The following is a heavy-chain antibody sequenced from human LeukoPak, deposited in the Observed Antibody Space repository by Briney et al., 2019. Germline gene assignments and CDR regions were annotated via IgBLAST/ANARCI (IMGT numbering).Heavy chain of an antibody. Sequence: PGRSLRLSCAASGCTFSSYAMHGVRQAPGKGLEWVAVISYDGSNKYYAGSVKGRFTISRDNSKNTLYLQMNSLRAEDTAVYYCAREPPGMVATGEYDYWGQGTLVTVSS. D-gene: IGHD5-12*01. V-gene: IGHV3-30*04. CDR2: ISYDGSNK. J-gene: IGHJ4*02. CDR1: GCTFSSYA. CDR3: AREPPGMVATGEYDY.